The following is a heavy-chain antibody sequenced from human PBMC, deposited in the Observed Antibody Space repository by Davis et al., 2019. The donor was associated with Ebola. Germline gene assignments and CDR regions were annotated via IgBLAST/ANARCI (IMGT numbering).Heavy chain of an antibody. J-gene: IGHJ3*02. CDR3: ARASKGSSGWYNAWGSDDAFDI. CDR2: INPSGGST. D-gene: IGHD6-19*01. CDR1: GYTFTSYY. Sequence: MPGGSLRLSCKGSGYTFTSYYMHWVRQAPGQGLEWMGIINPSGGSTSYAQKFQGGVTMTRDTSTSTVYMELSSLRSEDTAVYYCARASKGSSGWYNAWGSDDAFDIWGQGTMVTVSS. V-gene: IGHV1-46*01.